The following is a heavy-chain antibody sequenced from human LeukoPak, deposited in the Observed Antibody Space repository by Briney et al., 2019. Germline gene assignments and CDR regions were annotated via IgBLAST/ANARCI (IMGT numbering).Heavy chain of an antibody. CDR1: AATFSSYA. D-gene: IGHD3-22*01. J-gene: IGHJ6*03. Sequence: ASVKLSCKASAATFSSYAISWVRQAPGPGLEWMGGFLPIFGAATHAQKFQGRVTITTDESTSTAYMELSSLRSEHTAVYYCARGPYYYDSSGYYYSYYYYYMDVWGKGTTVTVSS. V-gene: IGHV1-69*05. CDR2: FLPIFGAA. CDR3: ARGPYYYDSSGYYYSYYYYYMDV.